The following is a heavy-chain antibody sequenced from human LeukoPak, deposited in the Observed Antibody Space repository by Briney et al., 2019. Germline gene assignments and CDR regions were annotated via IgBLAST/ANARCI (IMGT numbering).Heavy chain of an antibody. V-gene: IGHV4-34*01. Sequence: SETLSLTCAVYGGSFSGYYWSWIRQPPGKGLEWIGEINHSGSTNYNPSLKSRVTISVDTSKNQFSLKLSSVTAADTAVYYCARDYGDYDYWGQGTLVTVSS. CDR2: INHSGST. D-gene: IGHD4-17*01. CDR1: GGSFSGYY. CDR3: ARDYGDYDY. J-gene: IGHJ4*02.